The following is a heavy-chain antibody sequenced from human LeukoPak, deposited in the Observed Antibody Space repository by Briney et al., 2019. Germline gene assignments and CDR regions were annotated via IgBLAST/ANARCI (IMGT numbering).Heavy chain of an antibody. CDR2: ISYEGSKK. CDR3: AKDRAEATRRSLDY. Sequence: GRSLRLSCAASGFTFSNYAMHWVRQAPGKGLEWVSVISYEGSKKYYADSVKGRFTISRDNSKNTVHMQMNSLSTEDTAVYYFAKDRAEATRRSLDYWGQGTLVTVSS. D-gene: IGHD1-26*01. CDR1: GFTFSNYA. V-gene: IGHV3-30*04. J-gene: IGHJ4*02.